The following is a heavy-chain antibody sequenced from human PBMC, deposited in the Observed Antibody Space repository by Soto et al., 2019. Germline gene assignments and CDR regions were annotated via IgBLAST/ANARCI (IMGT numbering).Heavy chain of an antibody. Sequence: GGSLRLSCAASGFTFSDYYMSWIRQAPGKGLEWVSYISSSGSTIYYADSVKGRFTISRDNAKNSLYLQMNSLRAEDTAVNYCASQHPYYYDSSGYHDAFDIWGQGTMVTVSS. V-gene: IGHV3-11*01. J-gene: IGHJ3*02. CDR1: GFTFSDYY. CDR2: ISSSGSTI. D-gene: IGHD3-22*01. CDR3: ASQHPYYYDSSGYHDAFDI.